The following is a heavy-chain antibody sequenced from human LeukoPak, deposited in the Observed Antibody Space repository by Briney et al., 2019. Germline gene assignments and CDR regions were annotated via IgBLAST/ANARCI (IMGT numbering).Heavy chain of an antibody. CDR1: GFPFSSYA. CDR2: ISDSGGST. Sequence: GGSLRLSCSASGFPFSSYAMHWVRQAPGKGLEYVSAISDSGGSTYYADSVKGRFTISRDNSKNTLYLQMNSLRADDTAVYYCARVSGYSGTWYVDYWGQGTLVTVSS. V-gene: IGHV3-64*04. D-gene: IGHD6-13*01. J-gene: IGHJ4*02. CDR3: ARVSGYSGTWYVDY.